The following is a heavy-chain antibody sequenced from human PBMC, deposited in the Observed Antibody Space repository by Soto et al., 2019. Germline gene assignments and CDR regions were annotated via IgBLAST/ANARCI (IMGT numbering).Heavy chain of an antibody. J-gene: IGHJ5*02. D-gene: IGHD3-9*01. Sequence: SETLSLTCAVYGGSFSGYYWSWIRQPPGKGLEWIGELNHSGSTNDNPSLKSRFTITVDTSKNQFSLKLSSVTAADMAVYYCARTGFYGIFNWFDPWGQGTLVTVSS. CDR2: LNHSGST. CDR1: GGSFSGYY. V-gene: IGHV4-34*01. CDR3: ARTGFYGIFNWFDP.